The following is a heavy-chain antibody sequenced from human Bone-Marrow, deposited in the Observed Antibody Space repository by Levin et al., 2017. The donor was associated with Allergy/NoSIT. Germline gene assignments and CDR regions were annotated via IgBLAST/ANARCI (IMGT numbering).Heavy chain of an antibody. CDR1: KFRFSNHY. CDR3: VRVGPYGDDAFDM. Sequence: RTGGSLRLSCVASKFRFSNHYMDWVRQAPGKGLEWVGRIRVKTNKYSTEYAASVKGRFTISRDDSENSLFLQMNSLKIGDTAMYYCVRVGPYGDDAFDMWGQGTMVTVSS. D-gene: IGHD4-17*01. CDR2: IRVKTNKYST. V-gene: IGHV3-72*01. J-gene: IGHJ3*02.